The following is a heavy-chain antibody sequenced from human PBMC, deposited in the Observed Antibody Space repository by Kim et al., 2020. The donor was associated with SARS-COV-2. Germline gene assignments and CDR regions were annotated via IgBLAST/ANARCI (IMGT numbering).Heavy chain of an antibody. Sequence: SETLSLTCTVSGGSIRNYYWSWIRQSAGKGLEWIGYVYSSGSTSYNPSLQRRVTISVDRSKNQFSLKLRSVTAADTAVYYCARSDDILTGYAFDFWGQGT. D-gene: IGHD3-9*01. J-gene: IGHJ4*02. CDR3: ARSDDILTGYAFDF. V-gene: IGHV4-59*01. CDR1: GGSIRNYY. CDR2: VYSSGST.